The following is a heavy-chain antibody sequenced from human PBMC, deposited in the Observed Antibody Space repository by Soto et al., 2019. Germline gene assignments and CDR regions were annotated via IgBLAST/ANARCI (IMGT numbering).Heavy chain of an antibody. CDR2: IRSKGHNYAT. CDR1: WFSFSGSA. J-gene: IGHJ5*02. D-gene: IGHD3-16*01. Sequence: GSLRLSCAASWFSFSGSAMYWVRQASGKGPEWVGRIRSKGHNYATEYAASVKGRFTISRDDSKNTAYLQMNSLQTEDTAVYYCTRDLFSYDYSGILWFDPWGQGTLVTVSS. CDR3: TRDLFSYDYSGILWFDP. V-gene: IGHV3-73*01.